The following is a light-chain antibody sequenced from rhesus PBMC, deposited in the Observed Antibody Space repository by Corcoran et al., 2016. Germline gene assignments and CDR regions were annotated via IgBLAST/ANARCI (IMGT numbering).Light chain of an antibody. CDR3: QQLNSYPLT. CDR2: DTS. V-gene: IGKV1-38*01. Sequence: DIQLTQSPSSLSAPVGDRVTITRRASQGIRSYVAWYQQKPGKAPKLLTYDTSTLRSGVPSRFRGSGSGTEFTITISSLQPEDFAVYYCQQLNSYPLTFGGGTKVELK. CDR1: QGIRSY. J-gene: IGKJ4*01.